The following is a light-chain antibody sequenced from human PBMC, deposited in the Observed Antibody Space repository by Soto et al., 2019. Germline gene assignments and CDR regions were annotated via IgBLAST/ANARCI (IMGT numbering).Light chain of an antibody. V-gene: IGKV2D-29*01. J-gene: IGKJ1*01. CDR1: RSLVHTDAKTY. CDR2: EVS. CDR3: MQTIALPWT. Sequence: VLTQTPLSLSATPGQQASNSCKSNRSLVHTDAKTYLHWYLQRPGQPPQLLISEVSNRFSGVSDRFRGRVSATDFTLKISRVEAEAVGTYFCMQTIALPWTFGQGTRVEIK.